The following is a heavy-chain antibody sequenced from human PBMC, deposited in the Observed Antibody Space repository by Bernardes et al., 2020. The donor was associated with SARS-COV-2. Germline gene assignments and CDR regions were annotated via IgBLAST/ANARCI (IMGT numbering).Heavy chain of an antibody. V-gene: IGHV7-4-1*02. CDR1: GYTFTSYA. D-gene: IGHD3-10*01. J-gene: IGHJ4*02. CDR3: ARDLGDRLLWFGDFDY. Sequence: ASVKVSCKASGYTFTSYAMNWVRQAPGQGLEWMGWINTNTGNPTYAQGFTGRFVFSLDTSVSTAYLQISSLKAEDTAVYYCARDLGDRLLWFGDFDYWGQGTLVNVSS. CDR2: INTNTGNP.